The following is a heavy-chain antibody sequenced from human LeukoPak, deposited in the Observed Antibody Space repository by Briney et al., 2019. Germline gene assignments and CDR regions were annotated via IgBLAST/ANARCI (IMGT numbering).Heavy chain of an antibody. D-gene: IGHD3-10*01. CDR3: ARARLTLTMVRGVIITSLRSWFDP. CDR2: INAGTGNT. Sequence: ASVKVSCKASGYTFTSYAMHWVRQAPGQRLEWMGWINAGTGNTKYSQKFQDRVTITRDTSASTAYMELSSLRSEDTAVYYCARARLTLTMVRGVIITSLRSWFDPWGQGTLVTVSS. J-gene: IGHJ5*02. V-gene: IGHV1-3*01. CDR1: GYTFTSYA.